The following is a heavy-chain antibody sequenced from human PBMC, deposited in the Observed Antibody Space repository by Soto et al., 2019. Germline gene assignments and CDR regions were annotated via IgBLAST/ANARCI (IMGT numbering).Heavy chain of an antibody. CDR3: AKGGGDY. V-gene: IGHV1-3*01. CDR1: GYTFTSYV. Sequence: AASVKVSCKASGYTFTSYVIHWVRRAPGQSLEWMGCINAGNDNTKYSQNFQGRVTITRDTSASTAYMELSSLRSEDTAVYYCAKGGGDYWGQGTLVTVS. CDR2: INAGNDNT. D-gene: IGHD1-26*01. J-gene: IGHJ4*02.